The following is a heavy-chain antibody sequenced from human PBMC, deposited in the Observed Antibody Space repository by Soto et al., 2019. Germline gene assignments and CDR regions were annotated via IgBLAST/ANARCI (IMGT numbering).Heavy chain of an antibody. V-gene: IGHV1-18*01. CDR3: ARVYCSGGSCQRGIGAFDI. J-gene: IGHJ3*02. CDR1: GYTFTSYG. CDR2: ISAYNGNT. Sequence: GASVKVSCKASGYTFTSYGISWVRQAPGQGLEWMGWISAYNGNTNYAQKLQGRVTMTTDTSTSTAYMELRSLRSDDTAVYYCARVYCSGGSCQRGIGAFDIWGQGTIVTVSS. D-gene: IGHD2-15*01.